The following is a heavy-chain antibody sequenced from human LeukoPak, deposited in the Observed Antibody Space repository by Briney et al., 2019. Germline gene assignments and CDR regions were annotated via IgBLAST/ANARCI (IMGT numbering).Heavy chain of an antibody. CDR1: GFTFSSYS. V-gene: IGHV3-48*04. Sequence: PGGSLRLSCAASGFTFSSYSMNWVRQAPGKGLEWVSYISSSSSTIYYADSVKGRFTISRDNAKNSLYLQMNSLRAEDTAVSYCASDQAGYGSYYYYYMDVWGKGTTVTVSS. J-gene: IGHJ6*03. CDR3: ASDQAGYGSYYYYYMDV. D-gene: IGHD3-10*01. CDR2: ISSSSSTI.